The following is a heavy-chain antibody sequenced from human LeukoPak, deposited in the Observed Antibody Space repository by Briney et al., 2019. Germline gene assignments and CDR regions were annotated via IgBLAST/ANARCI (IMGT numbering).Heavy chain of an antibody. CDR2: ISSSGSTI. CDR1: GFTFSSYE. V-gene: IGHV3-48*03. J-gene: IGHJ4*02. D-gene: IGHD1-26*01. Sequence: GGSLRLSCAASGFTFSSYEMNWVRQAPGKGLEWVSYISSSGSTIYYADSVKGRFTISRDNSKNTLYLQMNSLRAEDTAMYYCAKNPPPYSGSYYGHYWGQGTLVTVSS. CDR3: AKNPPPYSGSYYGHY.